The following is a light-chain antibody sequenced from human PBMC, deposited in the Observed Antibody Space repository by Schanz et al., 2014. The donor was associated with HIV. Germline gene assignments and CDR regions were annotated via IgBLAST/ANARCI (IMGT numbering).Light chain of an antibody. Sequence: QSVLTQPPSASGSPGQSVTISCTGTSSDVGGHNYVSWYQHHPGKAPKLIIFEVSERPSGVPDRFSGSKSGNTASLTISGLQADDEADYYCSSFRSNTTWVFGGGTKLTVL. V-gene: IGLV2-8*01. CDR1: SSDVGGHNY. CDR3: SSFRSNTTWV. CDR2: EVS. J-gene: IGLJ3*02.